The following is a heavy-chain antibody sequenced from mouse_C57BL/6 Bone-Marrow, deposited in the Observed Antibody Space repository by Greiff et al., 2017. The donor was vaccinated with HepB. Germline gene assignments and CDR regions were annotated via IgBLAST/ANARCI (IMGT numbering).Heavy chain of an antibody. CDR2: IHPNSGST. V-gene: IGHV1-64*01. J-gene: IGHJ4*01. CDR3: ARIYGKGAMDY. D-gene: IGHD2-1*01. Sequence: VQLQQPGAELVKPGASVKLSCKASGYTFTSYWMHWVKQRPGQGLEWIGMIHPNSGSTNYNEKFKSKATLTVDKSSSTVYMQLSSLTSEDSAVYYCARIYGKGAMDYWGQGTSVTVSS. CDR1: GYTFTSYW.